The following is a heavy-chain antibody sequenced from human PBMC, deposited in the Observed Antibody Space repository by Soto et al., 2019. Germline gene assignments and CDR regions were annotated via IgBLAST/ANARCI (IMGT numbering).Heavy chain of an antibody. V-gene: IGHV1-69*13. Sequence: GASVKVSCKASGCTFSSYAISWVRQAPGQGLEWMGGIIPIFGTANYAQKFQGRVTITADESTSTAYMELSSLRSEDTAVYYCARALIKNHYGACFVDYWGQGTLVTLSS. CDR2: IIPIFGTA. CDR3: ARALIKNHYGACFVDY. J-gene: IGHJ4*02. CDR1: GCTFSSYA. D-gene: IGHD4-17*01.